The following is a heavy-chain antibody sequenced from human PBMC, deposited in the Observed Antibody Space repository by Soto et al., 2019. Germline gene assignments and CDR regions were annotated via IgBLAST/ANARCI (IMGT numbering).Heavy chain of an antibody. CDR1: GFTFSSYA. CDR2: ISGSGGST. CDR3: ATQKAYSSSWWGA. D-gene: IGHD6-13*01. V-gene: IGHV3-23*01. J-gene: IGHJ5*02. Sequence: EVQLLESGGGLVQPGGSLRLSCAASGFTFSSYAMSWVRQAPGKGLEWVSAISGSGGSTYYADSVKGRFTISRDNSKNTLYLQMNSLRAEDTAVYYCATQKAYSSSWWGAWGQGTLVTVSS.